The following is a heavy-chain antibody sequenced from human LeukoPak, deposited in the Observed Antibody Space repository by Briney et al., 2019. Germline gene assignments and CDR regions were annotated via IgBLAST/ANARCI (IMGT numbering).Heavy chain of an antibody. J-gene: IGHJ1*01. CDR2: IIPIFGTA. CDR1: GGTFSSYA. CDR3: ARAPLFRYYYDSSGYYGYFQH. D-gene: IGHD3-22*01. Sequence: SVKVSCKASGGTFSSYAISWVRQAPGQGLEWMGGIIPIFGTANYAQKFQGRVTITTDESTSTAYMELSSLRSEDTAVYYCARAPLFRYYYDSSGYYGYFQHWGQGTLVTVSS. V-gene: IGHV1-69*05.